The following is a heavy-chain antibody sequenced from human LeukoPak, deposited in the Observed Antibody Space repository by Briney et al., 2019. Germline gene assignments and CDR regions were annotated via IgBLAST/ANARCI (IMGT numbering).Heavy chain of an antibody. CDR2: ISGSGGTT. D-gene: IGHD3-3*01. J-gene: IGHJ4*02. CDR1: GFTFSSYA. V-gene: IGHV3-23*01. Sequence: PGGSLRLSCAASGFTFSSYAMSWVRQAPGRGLEWVSAISGSGGTTYYADSVKGRFTISRDNSRNTLYLQVNSLRAEDTAVYYCARGSIFGVVITTPFDYWGQGTLVTVSS. CDR3: ARGSIFGVVITTPFDY.